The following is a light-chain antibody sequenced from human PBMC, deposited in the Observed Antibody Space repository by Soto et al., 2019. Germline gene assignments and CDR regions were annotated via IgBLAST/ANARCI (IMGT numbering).Light chain of an antibody. Sequence: EIVMTQSPATLSVSPGERATLSCRASRSVSSNLAWYQQKTGQAPRLLIYGASTRATGIPARFSGSGSGTEFTLTISSLQSEDLAVYYCQQYNNWPPYTFGQGTKLEI. CDR1: RSVSSN. CDR2: GAS. V-gene: IGKV3-15*01. J-gene: IGKJ2*01. CDR3: QQYNNWPPYT.